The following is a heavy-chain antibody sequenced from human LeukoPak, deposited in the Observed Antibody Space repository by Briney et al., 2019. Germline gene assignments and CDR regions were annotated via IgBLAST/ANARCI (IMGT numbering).Heavy chain of an antibody. CDR2: IHNSGRT. CDR3: ARHGTISSESYFDY. J-gene: IGHJ4*02. V-gene: IGHV4-59*08. D-gene: IGHD1-14*01. CDR1: GGSVSSYY. Sequence: SETLSLTCSVSGGSVSSYYRSWIRQSPGKGLERIGYIHNSGRTNYNPSLKSRVTGFVDTSKNQVSLRLSSVTAADTAVYYCARHGTISSESYFDYWGQGALVTVSS.